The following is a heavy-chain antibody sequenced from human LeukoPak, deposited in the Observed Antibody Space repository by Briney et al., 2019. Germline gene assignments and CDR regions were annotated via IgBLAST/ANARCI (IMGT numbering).Heavy chain of an antibody. V-gene: IGHV3-23*01. J-gene: IGHJ4*02. D-gene: IGHD4-17*01. Sequence: GGSLRLSCAASGFTFSSYGMHWVRQAPGKGLEWVSAISGSGGSTYYADSVKGRFTISRDNSKNTLYLQMNSLRAEDTAVYYCAKGDYEGSFDYWGQGTLVTVSS. CDR1: GFTFSSYG. CDR3: AKGDYEGSFDY. CDR2: ISGSGGST.